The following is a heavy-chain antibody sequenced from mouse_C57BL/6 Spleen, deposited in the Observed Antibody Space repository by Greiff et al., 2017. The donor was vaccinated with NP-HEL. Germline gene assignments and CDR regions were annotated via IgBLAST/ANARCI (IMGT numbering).Heavy chain of an antibody. D-gene: IGHD1-1*01. J-gene: IGHJ1*03. CDR2: INPCSGGT. CDR3: RRLYCSSMWYFDV. Sequence: QVHLQQSGTGLVKPGASVKLSCSASGFTFTSYGMHWVRQRPGQGLEWVGNINPCSGGTNYNDTFKSNATLTVDKSSSTAYKQLSIQTAETSAVYCARRLYCSSMWYFDVWGTGTTVTVSS. CDR1: GFTFTSYG. V-gene: IGHV1-53*01.